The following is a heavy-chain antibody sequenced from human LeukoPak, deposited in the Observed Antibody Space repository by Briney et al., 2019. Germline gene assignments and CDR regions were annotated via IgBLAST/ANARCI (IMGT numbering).Heavy chain of an antibody. J-gene: IGHJ4*02. Sequence: PGGSLRLSCAASGFTFSTYAMSWVRQAPGKGLEWVSAISGSGGSTYSADSVKGRLTVSRDNSKNTLYLQMNSLRAEDTAVYYCAKRHGYSSGWFYFDCWGQGTLVAVSS. CDR1: GFTFSTYA. D-gene: IGHD6-19*01. CDR3: AKRHGYSSGWFYFDC. V-gene: IGHV3-23*01. CDR2: ISGSGGST.